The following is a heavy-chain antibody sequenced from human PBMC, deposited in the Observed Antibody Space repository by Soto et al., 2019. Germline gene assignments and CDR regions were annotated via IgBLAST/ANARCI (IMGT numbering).Heavy chain of an antibody. J-gene: IGHJ4*02. Sequence: EVQLVESGGCLVQPGGSLRLSCAASGFTFSNYWMHWVRQAPGKGLAWVARIDHDGSTDYAGSVRGRFTVSRDNAENMLYLQMNSLRDDDTALYYCGRDSHGDYWGQGTLVTVSS. V-gene: IGHV3-74*01. CDR1: GFTFSNYW. CDR2: IDHDGST. CDR3: GRDSHGDY.